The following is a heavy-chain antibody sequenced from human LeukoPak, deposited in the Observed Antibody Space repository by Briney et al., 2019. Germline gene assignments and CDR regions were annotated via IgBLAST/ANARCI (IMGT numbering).Heavy chain of an antibody. V-gene: IGHV3-64*01. CDR3: ARGPTFDWFDP. CDR1: GFTFSSYA. D-gene: IGHD3-16*01. Sequence: PGGSLRLSCAASGFTFSSYAMHWVRQAPGKGLEYVSAISSNGGSTYYANSVKGRFTISRDNSKNTLYLQMNSLRAEDTAVYYCARGPTFDWFDPWGQGTLVTVSS. CDR2: ISSNGGST. J-gene: IGHJ5*02.